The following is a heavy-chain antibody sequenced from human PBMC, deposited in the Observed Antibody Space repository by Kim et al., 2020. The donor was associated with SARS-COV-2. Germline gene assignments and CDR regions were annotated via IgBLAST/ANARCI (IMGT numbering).Heavy chain of an antibody. V-gene: IGHV1-2*04. CDR2: INPNSGGT. J-gene: IGHJ5*02. CDR1: GYTFTGYY. D-gene: IGHD2-8*01. Sequence: ASVKVSCKASGYTFTGYYMHWVRQAPGQGLEWMGWINPNSGGTNYAQKFQGWVTMTRDTSISTAYMELSRLRSDDTAVYYCARDTPGVWGENWFDPWGQGTLVTVSS. CDR3: ARDTPGVWGENWFDP.